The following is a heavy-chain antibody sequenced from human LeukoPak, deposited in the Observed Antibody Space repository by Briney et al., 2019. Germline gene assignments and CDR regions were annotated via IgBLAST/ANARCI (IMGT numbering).Heavy chain of an antibody. V-gene: IGHV3-7*01. D-gene: IGHD2-2*01. CDR2: IKQDGSEE. Sequence: GGSLRLSCAASGFTFSSYAMSWVRQAPRKRLEWVANIKQDGSEEYYVDSVKGRFTISRVNAENSLFLQMNSLRVEDTAVYYCARGPLGYCSVTSCQFDYWGQGTLVTVSS. CDR1: GFTFSSYA. CDR3: ARGPLGYCSVTSCQFDY. J-gene: IGHJ4*02.